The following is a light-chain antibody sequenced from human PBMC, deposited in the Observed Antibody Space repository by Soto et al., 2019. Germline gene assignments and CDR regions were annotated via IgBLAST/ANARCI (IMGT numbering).Light chain of an antibody. CDR2: TNN. Sequence: QSVLTQPPSASGTPGQRVTISCSGSSSNIGSNTVSWYQQLPGTAPKLLIYTNNQRPSGVPDRFSGSKSGTSASLAISWLQSEDEADYYCAAWDDSLNGVVFGGGTQLTVL. CDR3: AAWDDSLNGVV. V-gene: IGLV1-44*01. J-gene: IGLJ2*01. CDR1: SSNIGSNT.